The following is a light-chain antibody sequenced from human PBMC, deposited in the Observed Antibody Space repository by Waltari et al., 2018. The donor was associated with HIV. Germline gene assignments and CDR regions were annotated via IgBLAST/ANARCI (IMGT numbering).Light chain of an antibody. CDR1: SSKLGNNY. V-gene: IGLV1-47*01. CDR2: RNN. Sequence: QSVLTQPPSASGTPGQRITISCSGSSSKLGNNYLHWYQPLPGTAPKPLIDRNNQRASGVPDRCSGSKSGTSASLAISGLRSEDEADYYCVTWADRSSGPVVFGGGTKVTVL. J-gene: IGLJ2*01. CDR3: VTWADRSSGPVV.